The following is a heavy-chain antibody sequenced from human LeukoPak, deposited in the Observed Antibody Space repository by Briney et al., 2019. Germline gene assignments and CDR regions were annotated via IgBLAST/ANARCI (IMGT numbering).Heavy chain of an antibody. Sequence: SETLSLTCAVYGGSFSGYYWSWIRQPPGKGLEWIGEINHSGSTNYNPSLKSRVTISVDTSKNQFSLKLSSVTAADTAVYYCARASLGDYAACYFDYWGQGTLVTVSS. J-gene: IGHJ4*02. CDR2: INHSGST. V-gene: IGHV4-34*01. CDR1: GGSFSGYY. CDR3: ARASLGDYAACYFDY. D-gene: IGHD4-17*01.